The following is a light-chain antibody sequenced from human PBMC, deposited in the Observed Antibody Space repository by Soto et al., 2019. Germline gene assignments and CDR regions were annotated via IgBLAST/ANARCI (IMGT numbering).Light chain of an antibody. CDR1: QSITTY. Sequence: DIQMTQSPSSLSASVGDRVTITCRASQSITTYLNWYRQKPGKAPKLLIYAASSLQSGVPSRFSGSGSETEFTLSISSLQPEDFATYYCLQHNDYPWTFGQGTKV. V-gene: IGKV1-39*01. CDR2: AAS. J-gene: IGKJ1*01. CDR3: LQHNDYPWT.